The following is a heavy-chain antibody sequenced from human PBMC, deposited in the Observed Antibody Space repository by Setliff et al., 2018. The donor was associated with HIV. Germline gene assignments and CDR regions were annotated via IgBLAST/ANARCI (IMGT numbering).Heavy chain of an antibody. D-gene: IGHD6-19*01. V-gene: IGHV1-69*05. J-gene: IGHJ4*02. Sequence: SVKVSCKASGGTFSSYAISWVRQAPGQGLEWMGGIIPISGTANYAQKFQGRVTITTDGSTSTAYMELSSLRSDDTAVYYCARVPLSGWLYFDYWGQGTLVTVSS. CDR1: GGTFSSYA. CDR2: IIPISGTA. CDR3: ARVPLSGWLYFDY.